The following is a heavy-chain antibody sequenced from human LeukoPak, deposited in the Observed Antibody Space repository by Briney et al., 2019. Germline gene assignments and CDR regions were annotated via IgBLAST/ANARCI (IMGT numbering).Heavy chain of an antibody. CDR1: GFTFDDSA. CDR3: VRRSENYNFDI. Sequence: PGGSLRLSCVASGFTFDDSAMHWVRQVVGKGLEWVSGITWNSGGTAYADSVKGRFTISRDNSKNSLYLQLNSVRVEDTAIYYCVRRSENYNFDIWGQGTLVTVSS. V-gene: IGHV3-9*01. D-gene: IGHD1-7*01. CDR2: ITWNSGGT. J-gene: IGHJ3*02.